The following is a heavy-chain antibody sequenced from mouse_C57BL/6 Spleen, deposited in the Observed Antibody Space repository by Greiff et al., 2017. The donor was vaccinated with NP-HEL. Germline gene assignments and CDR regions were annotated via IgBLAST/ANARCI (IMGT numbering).Heavy chain of an antibody. Sequence: EVQLVESGGGLVKPGGSLKLSCAASGFTFSDYGMHWVRQAPEKGLEWVAYISSGSSTIYYADTVKGRFTISRDNAKNTMFLQMTSLRSEDTARYYCARRPQLGSYLYFDVWGTGTKVTVAA. D-gene: IGHD4-1*02. CDR2: ISSGSSTI. CDR1: GFTFSDYG. CDR3: ARRPQLGSYLYFDV. V-gene: IGHV5-17*01. J-gene: IGHJ1*03.